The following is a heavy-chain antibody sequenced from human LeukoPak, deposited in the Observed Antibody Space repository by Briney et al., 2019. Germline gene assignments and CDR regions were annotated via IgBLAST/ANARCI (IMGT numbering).Heavy chain of an antibody. V-gene: IGHV4-39*07. J-gene: IGHJ5*02. CDR1: GGSISSSSYY. CDR3: ARVQQWLGVWFDP. CDR2: IYYSGST. Sequence: SETLSLTCTVSGGSISSSSYYWGWIRQPPGKGLEWIGSIYYSGSTYYNPSLKSRVTISVDTSKNQFSLKLSSVTAADTAVYCCARVQQWLGVWFDPWGQGTLVTVSS. D-gene: IGHD6-19*01.